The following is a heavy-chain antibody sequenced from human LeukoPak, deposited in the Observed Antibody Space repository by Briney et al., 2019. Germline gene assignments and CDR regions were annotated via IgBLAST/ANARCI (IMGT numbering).Heavy chain of an antibody. D-gene: IGHD4-23*01. CDR1: GFTFSSYE. CDR2: ISSSGSTI. V-gene: IGHV3-48*03. CDR3: ARVKVVTPGFDY. Sequence: GGSLRLSCAASGFTFSSYEMNWVRQAPGKGLEWVSYISSSGSTIYYADSVKGRFTISRDNAKNSLYLQMNSLGAEDTAVYYCARVKVVTPGFDYWGQGTLVTVSS. J-gene: IGHJ4*02.